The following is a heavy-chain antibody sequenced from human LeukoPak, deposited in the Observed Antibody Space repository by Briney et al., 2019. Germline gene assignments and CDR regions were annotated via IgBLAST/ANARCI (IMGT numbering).Heavy chain of an antibody. Sequence: PSETLSLTCTVTVGSISSSSYYWGWIRQPPGKGLEWIGSIYYSWSTYYNPSLKSRVTISVDTSKNQFSLKLSSVTAADTAVYYCARDKLSGYSSPGSFDYWGQGTLVTVSS. CDR2: IYYSWST. V-gene: IGHV4-39*07. CDR3: ARDKLSGYSSPGSFDY. D-gene: IGHD6-13*01. J-gene: IGHJ4*02. CDR1: VGSISSSSYY.